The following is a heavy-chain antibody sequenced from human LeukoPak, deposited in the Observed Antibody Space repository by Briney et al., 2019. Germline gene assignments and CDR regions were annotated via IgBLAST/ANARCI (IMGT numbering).Heavy chain of an antibody. CDR3: ARDGNADCSGGNCFLDH. CDR1: GFTFSNFA. J-gene: IGHJ4*02. CDR2: ISDSGGRT. V-gene: IGHV3-23*01. D-gene: IGHD2-15*01. Sequence: PGGSLRLSCAASGFTFSNFAMSWVRQAPGKGLGWVSVISDSGGRTYYTDSVRGRFTISRDNSKNTVYLLMNSLRADDTAVNYCARDGNADCSGGNCFLDHWAQGTLVTVSS.